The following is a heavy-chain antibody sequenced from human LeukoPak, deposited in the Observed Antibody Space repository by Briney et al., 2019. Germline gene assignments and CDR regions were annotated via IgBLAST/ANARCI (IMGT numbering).Heavy chain of an antibody. J-gene: IGHJ6*03. CDR2: IKQDGSEK. Sequence: GGSLRLSCAASGFTFSSYWMSWVRQAPGKGLEWVANIKQDGSEKYYVDSVKGRFTISRDNAKNSLYLQMNSLRAEDTAVSYCARDGRVVVPAAIGYYYYMDVWGKGTTVTVSS. CDR3: ARDGRVVVPAAIGYYYYMDV. D-gene: IGHD2-2*01. V-gene: IGHV3-7*01. CDR1: GFTFSSYW.